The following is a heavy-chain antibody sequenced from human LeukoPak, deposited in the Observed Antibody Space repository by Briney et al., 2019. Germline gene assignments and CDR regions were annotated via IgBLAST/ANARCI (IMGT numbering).Heavy chain of an antibody. CDR1: GYTFTSYY. J-gene: IGHJ4*02. V-gene: IGHV1-46*03. CDR3: ARGLSLQAAAGTSLFDY. CDR2: INPSGGST. D-gene: IGHD6-13*01. Sequence: EASVKVSCKASGYTFTSYYMHWVRQAPGQGLEWMGIINPSGGSTSYAQKFQGRVTMTRDTSTSTVYMELSSLRSEDTAVYYCARGLSLQAAAGTSLFDYWGQGTLVTVSS.